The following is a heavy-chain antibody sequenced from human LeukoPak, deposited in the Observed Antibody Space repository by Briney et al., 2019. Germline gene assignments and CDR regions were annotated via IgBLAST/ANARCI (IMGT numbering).Heavy chain of an antibody. CDR1: GGSVSGDIYH. V-gene: IGHV4-61*01. CDR3: ARDRLAAAGNYYYYGKVV. J-gene: IGHJ6*02. CDR2: VYYSGST. D-gene: IGHD6-13*01. Sequence: SETLSFPCTVCGGSVSGDIYHWSWIRQPPGEVLEWIGYVYYSGSTNYNPSLKSRVTISVDTSKNQFSLKLTSVTAADTAVYYCARDRLAAAGNYYYYGKVVWGQGTTVTVAS.